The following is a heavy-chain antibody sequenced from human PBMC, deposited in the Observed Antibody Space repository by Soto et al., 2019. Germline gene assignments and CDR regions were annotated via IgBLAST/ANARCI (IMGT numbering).Heavy chain of an antibody. D-gene: IGHD5-18*01. J-gene: IGHJ6*02. V-gene: IGHV1-8*01. Sequence: SVKVSFKASGYTFTSYDINWVRQATGQGLEWMGWMNPNSGNTGYAQKFQGRVTMTRNTSISTAYMELSSLRSEDTAVYYCARGLEYSYGSWYYGMDVWGQGTTVTVSS. CDR3: ARGLEYSYGSWYYGMDV. CDR2: MNPNSGNT. CDR1: GYTFTSYD.